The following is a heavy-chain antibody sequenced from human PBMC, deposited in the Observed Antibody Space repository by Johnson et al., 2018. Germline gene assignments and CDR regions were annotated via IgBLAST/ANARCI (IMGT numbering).Heavy chain of an antibody. J-gene: IGHJ1*01. D-gene: IGHD3-22*01. V-gene: IGHV3-7*03. CDR2: IKEDGNEK. Sequence: VQLVQSGGGLVQSGGSLRLSCTASGFTFSTYWMSWVRQAPGKGLEWVANIKEDGNEKSYVDPVKGRFTISRDDAKHSLYLQMNSLRAEATALDYSAKAPGRWLGEGAEYFQHGGQGTLVTVSA. CDR3: AKAPGRWLGEGAEYFQH. CDR1: GFTFSTYW.